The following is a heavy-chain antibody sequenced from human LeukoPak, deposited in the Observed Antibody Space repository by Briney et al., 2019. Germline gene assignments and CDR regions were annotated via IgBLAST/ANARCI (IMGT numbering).Heavy chain of an antibody. CDR2: MNPNSGNT. J-gene: IGHJ3*02. D-gene: IGHD1-14*01. CDR1: GYTFTSYD. V-gene: IGHV1-8*01. CDR3: ARSGTSRDAFDI. Sequence: AASVKVSCKASGYTFTSYDINWVRQATGQGLEWMGWMNPNSGNTGYAQKFQGRVTMTRNTSISTAYMGLSSLRSEDTAVYYCARSGTSRDAFDIWGQGTMVTVSS.